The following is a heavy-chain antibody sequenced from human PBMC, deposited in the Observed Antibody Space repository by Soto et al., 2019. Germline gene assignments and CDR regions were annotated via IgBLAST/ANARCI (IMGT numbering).Heavy chain of an antibody. D-gene: IGHD6-13*01. Sequence: GGSLRLSCAASGFTFSSYAMSWVRQAPGKGLEWVSAISGSGGSTYYADSVKGRFTISRDDSKNTLYLQMNSLRAEDTAVYYCAKDGDGSSWYMDYFDYWGQGTLVTVSS. CDR3: AKDGDGSSWYMDYFDY. V-gene: IGHV3-23*01. CDR1: GFTFSSYA. CDR2: ISGSGGST. J-gene: IGHJ4*02.